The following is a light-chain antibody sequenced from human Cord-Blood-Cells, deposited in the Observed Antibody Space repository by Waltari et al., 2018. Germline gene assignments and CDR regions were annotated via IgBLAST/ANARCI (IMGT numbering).Light chain of an antibody. V-gene: IGKV1-39*01. CDR1: QSISSY. J-gene: IGKJ1*01. CDR3: QQSYSTPWT. Sequence: DIQMTQSPSSLSASVGDRVTITCRASQSISSYLNWYQQKPGKAPKLLIYAASSLQSGVPSRFSGSGSVTDFTLTISNLQPEDFATYYCQQSYSTPWTFGQGTKVEIK. CDR2: AAS.